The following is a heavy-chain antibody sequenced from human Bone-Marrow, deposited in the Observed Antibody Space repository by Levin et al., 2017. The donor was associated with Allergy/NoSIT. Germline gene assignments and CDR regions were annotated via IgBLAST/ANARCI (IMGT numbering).Heavy chain of an antibody. CDR1: GFTFSSYD. D-gene: IGHD2-15*01. Sequence: PGGSLRLSCAASGFTFSSYDMHWVRQATGKGLEWVSAIGTAGDTYYPGSVKGRFTISRENAKNSLYLQMNSLRAGDTAVYYCARSLQGVAYGMDVWGQGTTVTVSS. J-gene: IGHJ6*02. V-gene: IGHV3-13*01. CDR2: IGTAGDT. CDR3: ARSLQGVAYGMDV.